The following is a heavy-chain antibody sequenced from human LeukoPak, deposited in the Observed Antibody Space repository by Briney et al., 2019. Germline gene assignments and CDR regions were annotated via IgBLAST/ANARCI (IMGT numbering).Heavy chain of an antibody. CDR3: ARDGSYSSGWHTFDY. D-gene: IGHD6-19*01. CDR1: GGSISSYY. V-gene: IGHV4-59*01. J-gene: IGHJ4*02. CDR2: IYYSGST. Sequence: SETLFLTCTVSGGSISSYYWSWIRQPPGKGLEWIGYIYYSGSTYYNPSLKSRVTISVDTSKNQFSLKLSSVTAADTAVYYCARDGSYSSGWHTFDYWGQGTLVTVSS.